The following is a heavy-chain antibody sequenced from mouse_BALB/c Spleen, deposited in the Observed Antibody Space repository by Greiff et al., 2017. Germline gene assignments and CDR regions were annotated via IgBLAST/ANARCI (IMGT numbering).Heavy chain of an antibody. CDR2: ISSGGGST. D-gene: IGHD1-1*02. V-gene: IGHV5-12-1*01. J-gene: IGHJ4*01. Sequence: EVQLVESGAGLVKPGGSLKLSCAASGFAFSSYDMSWVRQTPEKRLEWVGDISSGGGSTYYPDTVKGRFTITRDNAMNTLYLQMSSLKSEDTAMYCCARGVGDYWGQGTSVTVSS. CDR3: ARGVGDY. CDR1: GFAFSSYD.